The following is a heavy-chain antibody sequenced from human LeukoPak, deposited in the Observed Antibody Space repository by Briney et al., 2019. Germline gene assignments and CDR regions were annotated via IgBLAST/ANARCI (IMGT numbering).Heavy chain of an antibody. Sequence: PGGSLRLSCAASGFTFSSYAMSWVRQAPGKGLEWVSAISGSGGSTYYADSVKGRFTISRDNSKNTLYLQMNSLRAEDTAVYYCARVGYSGYDYDYWGQGTVVTVSS. V-gene: IGHV3-23*01. CDR3: ARVGYSGYDYDY. J-gene: IGHJ4*02. D-gene: IGHD5-12*01. CDR2: ISGSGGST. CDR1: GFTFSSYA.